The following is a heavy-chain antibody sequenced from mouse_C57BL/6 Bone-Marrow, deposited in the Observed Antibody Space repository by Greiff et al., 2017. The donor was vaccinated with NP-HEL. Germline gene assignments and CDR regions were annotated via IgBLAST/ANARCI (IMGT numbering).Heavy chain of an antibody. Sequence: EVKLVESEGGLVQPGSSMKLSCTASGFTFSDYYMAWVRQVPEKGLEWVANINYDGSSTYYLDSLKSRFIISRDNAKNILYLQMSSLKSEDTATYYCARERTCYAMDYWGQGTSVTVSS. CDR1: GFTFSDYY. CDR2: INYDGSST. J-gene: IGHJ4*01. CDR3: ARERTCYAMDY. V-gene: IGHV5-16*01.